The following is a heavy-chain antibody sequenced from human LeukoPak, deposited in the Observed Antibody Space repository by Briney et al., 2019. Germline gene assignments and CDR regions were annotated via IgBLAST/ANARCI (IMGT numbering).Heavy chain of an antibody. V-gene: IGHV3-23*01. Sequence: GGSPRLSCAASGFTFSNYAVMWARQAPGQGLEWVSAITSAGAPRYADSVKGRFTISRDNSKNTLYLQMNSLRAEDTAQYFCARDPNGDYIGAFEFWGQGTGVTVSS. CDR2: ITSAGAP. CDR1: GFTFSNYA. CDR3: ARDPNGDYIGAFEF. J-gene: IGHJ3*01. D-gene: IGHD4-17*01.